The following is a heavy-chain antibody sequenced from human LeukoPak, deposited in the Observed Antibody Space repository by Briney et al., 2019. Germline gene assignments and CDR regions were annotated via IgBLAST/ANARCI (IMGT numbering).Heavy chain of an antibody. Sequence: GGSLRLSCTASGFTFGVYVMSWVRQAPGKGLEWVGFIRSKAYGGTTQYAASVKGRFTISRDDSKSIAYLQMNSLKTEDTAVYYCTRARTYSSSWYYFDFWGQGTLVTVSS. V-gene: IGHV3-49*04. D-gene: IGHD6-13*01. J-gene: IGHJ4*02. CDR3: TRARTYSSSWYYFDF. CDR2: IRSKAYGGTT. CDR1: GFTFGVYV.